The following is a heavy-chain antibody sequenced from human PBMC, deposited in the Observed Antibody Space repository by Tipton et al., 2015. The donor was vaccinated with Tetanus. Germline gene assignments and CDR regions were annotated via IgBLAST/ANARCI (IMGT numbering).Heavy chain of an antibody. Sequence: SLRLSCAASGFTFSDYTMAWVRQAPGKGLEWISYIGDAKTVMQYADSVKGRFTVSRDNAENSLFLQMTSLRAEDTAVYYCARSESRIAPRIPWGMDIWGQGTTVTVSS. V-gene: IGHV3-48*01. J-gene: IGHJ6*02. CDR3: ARSESRIAPRIPWGMDI. D-gene: IGHD6-6*01. CDR2: IGDAKTVM. CDR1: GFTFSDYT.